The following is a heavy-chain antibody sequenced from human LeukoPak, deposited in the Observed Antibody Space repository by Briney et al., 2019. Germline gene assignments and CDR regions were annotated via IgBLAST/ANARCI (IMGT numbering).Heavy chain of an antibody. CDR1: GFDFSYYG. J-gene: IGHJ4*02. Sequence: GGSLRLSCVASGFDFSYYGMHGLRQAPGKGVEWVSLISDDGSDQYYAESVKGRFSISRDNSKNTLYLQMTSLRPDDTAVYFCAQRVPAPLFHNWGQGTLVTVSS. V-gene: IGHV3-30*18. CDR3: AQRVPAPLFHN. D-gene: IGHD2-2*01. CDR2: ISDDGSDQ.